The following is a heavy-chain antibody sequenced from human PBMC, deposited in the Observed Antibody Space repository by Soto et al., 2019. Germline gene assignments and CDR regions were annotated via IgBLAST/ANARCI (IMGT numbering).Heavy chain of an antibody. CDR3: ARDSEQVRPVAILGASFDI. V-gene: IGHV3-9*01. D-gene: IGHD2-2*01. J-gene: IGHJ3*02. Sequence: DGQLVESGGGLVQPGRSLRLSCVASGFTFDHYAMHWVRQAPGKGLEWVAGITWNSGSKDYGNSVKGRFSISRDNAQNSLHLQMNSLGPEDTAFYYCARDSEQVRPVAILGASFDICGQGTLVTVSS. CDR1: GFTFDHYA. CDR2: ITWNSGSK.